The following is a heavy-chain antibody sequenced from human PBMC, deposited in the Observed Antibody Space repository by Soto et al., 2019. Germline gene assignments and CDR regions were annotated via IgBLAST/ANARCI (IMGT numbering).Heavy chain of an antibody. Sequence: SETLSLTCTVSGYSITSGFYWGWVRQSPGKGLEWIGSISYSAKTFYNPSLASRFSIAVDTSKNHFSLRLTSVTAADTALYYCTRGAGAPWVRFDSWGLGTLVTVSS. V-gene: IGHV4-38-2*02. J-gene: IGHJ4*02. CDR3: TRGAGAPWVRFDS. CDR1: GYSITSGFY. CDR2: ISYSAKT. D-gene: IGHD3-22*01.